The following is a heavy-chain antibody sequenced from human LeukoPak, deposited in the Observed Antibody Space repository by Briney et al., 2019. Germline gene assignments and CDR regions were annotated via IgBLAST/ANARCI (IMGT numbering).Heavy chain of an antibody. CDR3: ARDLVYCSGGSCCPLYYYYMDV. CDR1: GFTFSSYA. J-gene: IGHJ6*03. V-gene: IGHV3-23*01. CDR2: ISGSGGST. Sequence: GGSLRLSCAASGFTFSSYAMSWVRQAPGKGLEWVSAISGSGGSTYYADSVKGRFTISRDNAKNSLYLQMNSLRAEDTAVYYCARDLVYCSGGSCCPLYYYYMDVWGKGTTVTVSS. D-gene: IGHD2-15*01.